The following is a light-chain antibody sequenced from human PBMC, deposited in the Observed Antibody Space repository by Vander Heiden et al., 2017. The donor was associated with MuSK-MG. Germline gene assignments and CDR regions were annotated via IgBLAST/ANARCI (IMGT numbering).Light chain of an antibody. J-gene: IGKJ5*01. CDR1: QDIRSD. Sequence: DIQMTQSPSSLSASVGDRVTITCQASQDIRSDLNWYQHKPGKAPKLLIYDASNLATGVPSRFSGSGSETDFTFTISSLQPEDFATYYCQQQDNLPITFGQRTRLEI. CDR3: QQQDNLPIT. CDR2: DAS. V-gene: IGKV1-33*01.